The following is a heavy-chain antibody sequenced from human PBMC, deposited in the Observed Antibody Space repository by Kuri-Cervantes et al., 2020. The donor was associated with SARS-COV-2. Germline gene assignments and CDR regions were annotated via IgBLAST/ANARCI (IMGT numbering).Heavy chain of an antibody. J-gene: IGHJ4*02. CDR3: AITMIVVVITTAPLDY. Sequence: GESLKISCAASGFTSSRYWMSWVRQAPGKGLECVANIKQDGSEKYYVDSVKGRFTISRDNAKNSLYLQMNSLRAEDTAVYYCAITMIVVVITTAPLDYWGQGTLVTVSS. V-gene: IGHV3-7*03. CDR2: IKQDGSEK. CDR1: GFTSSRYW. D-gene: IGHD3-22*01.